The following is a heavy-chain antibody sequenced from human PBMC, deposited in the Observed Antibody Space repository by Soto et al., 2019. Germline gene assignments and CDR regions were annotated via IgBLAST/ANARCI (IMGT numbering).Heavy chain of an antibody. D-gene: IGHD4-17*01. J-gene: IGHJ6*02. V-gene: IGHV4-34*01. CDR3: ASSRGDYDYYYYGMDV. Sequence: SETLSLTCAVYGGSFNGYYWTWIRQPPGKGLEWIGEINHSGSTNYNPSLKSRVTISLDTSKNQFSLKLSSVTAADTAVYYCASSRGDYDYYYYGMDVWGQGTTVTASS. CDR1: GGSFNGYY. CDR2: INHSGST.